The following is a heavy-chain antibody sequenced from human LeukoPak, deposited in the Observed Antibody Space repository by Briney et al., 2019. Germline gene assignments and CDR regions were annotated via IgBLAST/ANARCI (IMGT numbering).Heavy chain of an antibody. Sequence: GGFLRLSCAASGFTFSSYWMSWVRQAPGKGLEWVATIKQDGSQKEYVDSVKGRFTISRDNAKNSLYLQMNSPRAEDTAVYYCARASYIYVYYFDYWGQGTLVTVSS. V-gene: IGHV3-7*05. J-gene: IGHJ4*02. CDR3: ARASYIYVYYFDY. CDR1: GFTFSSYW. CDR2: IKQDGSQK. D-gene: IGHD5-18*01.